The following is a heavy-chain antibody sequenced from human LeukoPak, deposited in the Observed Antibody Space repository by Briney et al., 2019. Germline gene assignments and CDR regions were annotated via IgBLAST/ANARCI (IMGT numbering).Heavy chain of an antibody. V-gene: IGHV3-33*06. D-gene: IGHD1-26*01. CDR1: GFTFSSYG. J-gene: IGHJ4*02. Sequence: PGRSLRPSCAASGFTFSSYGMHWVRQAPGKGLEWVAAVWFDGDKKYYGDSVKGRFTVSRDNSKNSLSLQMNNVTAEETAVYYCAKPANSGSSITNLYYFDYWGQGTLVTVSS. CDR3: AKPANSGSSITNLYYFDY. CDR2: VWFDGDKK.